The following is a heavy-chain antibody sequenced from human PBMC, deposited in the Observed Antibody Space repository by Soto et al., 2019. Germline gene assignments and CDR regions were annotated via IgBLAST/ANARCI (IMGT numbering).Heavy chain of an antibody. CDR1: GGSFRGYH. Sequence: SETLSLTCAVYGGSFRGYHWSWIRQPPGKGLEWIGEINHSGSTNYNPSLKSRVIISLETSKNQFSLILTSVTAADTAVYYCARGLSSSATFYHYYGMDVWGQGTTVTVSS. CDR3: ARGLSSSATFYHYYGMDV. CDR2: INHSGST. V-gene: IGHV4-34*01. D-gene: IGHD6-6*01. J-gene: IGHJ6*02.